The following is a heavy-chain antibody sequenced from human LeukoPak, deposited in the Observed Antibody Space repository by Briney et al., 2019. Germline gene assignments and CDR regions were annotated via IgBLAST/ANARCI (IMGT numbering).Heavy chain of an antibody. Sequence: PGGSLRLSCAAPGFIFDNYAIHWVCQAPGTGLEWVCLISVYGGSTFYAESVRGRFTISRDNIRKFLSLQMSSLRSEDTALYYCARESETSGWYDYWGQGTLVTVSS. D-gene: IGHD6-19*01. V-gene: IGHV3-43*02. CDR2: ISVYGGST. CDR1: GFIFDNYA. J-gene: IGHJ4*02. CDR3: ARESETSGWYDY.